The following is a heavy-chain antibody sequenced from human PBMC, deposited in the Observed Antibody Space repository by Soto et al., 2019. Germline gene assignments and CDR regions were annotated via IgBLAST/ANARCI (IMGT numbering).Heavy chain of an antibody. Sequence: PGGSLRLSCAASGFTFSNYAMHWVRQAPGKGLDWVALISFDGSKNYYADSVKGRFTISRDNSKNTLYLQMNSLRGEDTAVYYCARDNNGWSLDYWGQGTLVTVS. CDR3: ARDNNGWSLDY. CDR2: ISFDGSKN. J-gene: IGHJ4*02. V-gene: IGHV3-30-3*01. CDR1: GFTFSNYA. D-gene: IGHD6-19*01.